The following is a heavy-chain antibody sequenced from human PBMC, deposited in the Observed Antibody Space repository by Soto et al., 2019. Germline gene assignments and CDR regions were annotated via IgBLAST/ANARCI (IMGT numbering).Heavy chain of an antibody. J-gene: IGHJ4*02. V-gene: IGHV4-30-2*01. CDR2: IYHSGST. CDR3: ARGSGYNYFDY. CDR1: GGSISSGGYS. Sequence: PSETLSLTCAVSGGSISSGGYSWSWIRQPPGNGLEWIGYIYHSGSTYYNPSLKSRVTISVDRSKNQLSLKLSSVTAADTAVYYCARGSGYNYFDYWGQGTLVTVSS. D-gene: IGHD5-12*01.